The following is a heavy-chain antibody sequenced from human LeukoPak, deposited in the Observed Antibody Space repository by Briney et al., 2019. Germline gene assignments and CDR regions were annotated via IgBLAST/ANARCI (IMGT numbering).Heavy chain of an antibody. J-gene: IGHJ4*02. Sequence: SETLSLTCTVSGGSISSYYWSWIRQPPGKGLEWIGYIYYSGSTNYNPSLKSRVTISVDTSKNQFSLKLSSVTAADTAVYYCARASYSSSSWDYWGQGTLVTVSS. CDR1: GGSISSYY. V-gene: IGHV4-59*01. CDR3: ARASYSSSSWDY. CDR2: IYYSGST. D-gene: IGHD6-6*01.